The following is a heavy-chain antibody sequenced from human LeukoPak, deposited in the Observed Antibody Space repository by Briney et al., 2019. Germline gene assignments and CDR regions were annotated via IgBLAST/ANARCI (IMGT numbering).Heavy chain of an antibody. D-gene: IGHD2-15*01. CDR1: GESFSGYY. J-gene: IGHJ5*02. Sequence: PSETLSLTCAVYGESFSGYYWSWIRQPPGKGLEWIGEINHSGSTNYNPSLKSRFTISVDTSKNQFSLKLSSVTAADTAVYYCARPLGYCSGGSCPWGQGTLVTVSS. CDR3: ARPLGYCSGGSCP. V-gene: IGHV4-34*01. CDR2: INHSGST.